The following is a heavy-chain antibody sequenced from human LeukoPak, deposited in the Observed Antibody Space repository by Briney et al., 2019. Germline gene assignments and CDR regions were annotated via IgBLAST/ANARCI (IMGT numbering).Heavy chain of an antibody. D-gene: IGHD6-13*01. CDR2: IIPIFGTA. Sequence: SVKVSCKASGGTFSSYAISWVRQAPGQGLEWMGGIIPIFGTANYAQKFQGRVTITADESTSTAYMELSGLRSEDTAVYYCARDSSSWLHFDYWGQGTLVTVSS. CDR3: ARDSSSWLHFDY. J-gene: IGHJ4*02. CDR1: GGTFSSYA. V-gene: IGHV1-69*13.